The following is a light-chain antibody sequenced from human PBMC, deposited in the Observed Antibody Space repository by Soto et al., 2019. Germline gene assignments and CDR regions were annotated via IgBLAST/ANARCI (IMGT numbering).Light chain of an antibody. V-gene: IGKV1-39*01. CDR1: QSISNY. Sequence: DIQMTQSPSSLSASVGDRVTITCRASQSISNYLNWYQQKPGKAPKVLIYAASSLQSGVPSRFSGGVSGTHFTLAISSLQPEDFATYYCQQTYSTPLTFGGGTKVEI. CDR2: AAS. J-gene: IGKJ4*01. CDR3: QQTYSTPLT.